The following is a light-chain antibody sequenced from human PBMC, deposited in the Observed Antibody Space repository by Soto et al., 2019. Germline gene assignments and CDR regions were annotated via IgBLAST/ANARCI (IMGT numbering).Light chain of an antibody. CDR3: QQNYSLPVT. Sequence: DIQMTQSPSYLSASIGDRFTSTCRASDNINTFLNWYHQRTGKAPDXXIYGASSLKTGVPSRFSGSGYGTHFNLTIAGLQAADFATYYCQQNYSLPVTFGQGTRLEIK. CDR1: DNINTF. V-gene: IGKV1-39*01. CDR2: GAS. J-gene: IGKJ5*01.